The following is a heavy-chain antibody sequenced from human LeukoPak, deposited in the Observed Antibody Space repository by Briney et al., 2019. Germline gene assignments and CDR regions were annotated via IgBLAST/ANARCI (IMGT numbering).Heavy chain of an antibody. CDR2: ISSSSSYI. Sequence: GGSLRLSCAASGFTFSSYSMNWVRQAPGKGLEWVSSISSSSSYIYYADSVKGRFTISRDNAKNSQYLQMNSLRAEDTAVYYCARDLDDARRFDYWGQGTLVTVSS. D-gene: IGHD2-8*01. V-gene: IGHV3-21*01. CDR1: GFTFSSYS. J-gene: IGHJ4*02. CDR3: ARDLDDARRFDY.